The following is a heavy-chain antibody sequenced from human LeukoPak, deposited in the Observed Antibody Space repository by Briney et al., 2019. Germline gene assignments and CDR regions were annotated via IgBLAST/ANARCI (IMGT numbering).Heavy chain of an antibody. Sequence: ASVKVSCKASGYTVTNYDINWVRQATGQGLEWMGWMNPNSGNTHYAQKFQGKVTMTRNTSISTAYMELSSLRSEDTAVYYCARAPVVTLFDYWGQGTLVTVSS. CDR3: ARAPVVTLFDY. CDR2: MNPNSGNT. J-gene: IGHJ4*02. CDR1: GYTVTNYD. V-gene: IGHV1-8*01. D-gene: IGHD4-23*01.